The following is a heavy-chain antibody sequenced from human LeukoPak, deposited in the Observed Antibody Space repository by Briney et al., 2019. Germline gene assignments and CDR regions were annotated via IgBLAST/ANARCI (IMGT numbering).Heavy chain of an antibody. CDR2: INTNTGNP. D-gene: IGHD6-13*01. CDR3: ATSPGIAAPSGYYFDH. Sequence: VASVTVSCKASGYTFTSYAMNWVRQAPGQGLEWMGWINTNTGNPTYAQGFTGRFVFSVDTSVSTAYLQISSLKAEDTAVYYCATSPGIAAPSGYYFDHWGQGTLVTVSS. V-gene: IGHV7-4-1*02. J-gene: IGHJ4*02. CDR1: GYTFTSYA.